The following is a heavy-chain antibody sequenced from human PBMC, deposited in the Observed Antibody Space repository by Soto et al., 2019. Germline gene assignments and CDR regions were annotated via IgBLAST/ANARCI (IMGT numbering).Heavy chain of an antibody. V-gene: IGHV4-34*01. J-gene: IGHJ4*02. CDR3: ARGLRLGGDY. Sequence: QVQLQQWGAGLLKPSETLSLTCAVYGGSFSGYYWSWIRQPPGKGLEWIGEINHSGSTNYNPSLKSRVTISVDTSKDLLSLKLSSVTAADTAVYYCARGLRLGGDYWGQGTLVTVSS. CDR1: GGSFSGYY. CDR2: INHSGST. D-gene: IGHD5-12*01.